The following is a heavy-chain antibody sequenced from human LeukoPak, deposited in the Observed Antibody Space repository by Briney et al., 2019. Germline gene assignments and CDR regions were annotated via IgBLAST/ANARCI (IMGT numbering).Heavy chain of an antibody. CDR3: ARALDGEVATKTHDYYYGMDV. V-gene: IGHV1-69*13. D-gene: IGHD5-24*01. J-gene: IGHJ6*02. CDR1: GGTFSSYV. Sequence: GASVKVSCKASGGTFSSYVISWVRQAPGQGLEWMGGIIPIFGTANYAQKFQGRVTITADESTSTAYMELSSLRSEDTAVYYCARALDGEVATKTHDYYYGMDVWGQGTTVTVSS. CDR2: IIPIFGTA.